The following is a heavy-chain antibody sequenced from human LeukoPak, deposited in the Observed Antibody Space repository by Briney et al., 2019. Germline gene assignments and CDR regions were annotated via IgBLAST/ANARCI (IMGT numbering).Heavy chain of an antibody. D-gene: IGHD2-21*01. V-gene: IGHV3-69-1*02. Sequence: GGSLRLSCAASGFTFSNSNMYWVRQAPGEGLEWVSSITITTYIYYSDSVKGRLTISRDNAKNSLYLQTNSLRAEDTAIYYCARALSIESSSPQGNWGQGTLVTVSS. CDR1: GFTFSNSN. J-gene: IGHJ4*02. CDR3: ARALSIESSSPQGN. CDR2: ITITTYI.